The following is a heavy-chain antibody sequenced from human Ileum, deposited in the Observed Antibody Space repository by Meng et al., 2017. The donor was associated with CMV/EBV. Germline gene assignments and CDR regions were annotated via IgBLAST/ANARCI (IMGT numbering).Heavy chain of an antibody. CDR3: ARWGGEGSTSGFDY. CDR2: IKEDGSEK. Sequence: GESLVISCAASGFTFDKYWMTWVRQAPGKGLEWVANIKEDGSEKNYMDSVKGRFTISRDNSNNLVYLQMRILRAEDTSVYYGARWGGEGSTSGFDYWGQGTLVTVSS. V-gene: IGHV3-7*01. D-gene: IGHD2/OR15-2a*01. CDR1: GFTFDKYW. J-gene: IGHJ4*02.